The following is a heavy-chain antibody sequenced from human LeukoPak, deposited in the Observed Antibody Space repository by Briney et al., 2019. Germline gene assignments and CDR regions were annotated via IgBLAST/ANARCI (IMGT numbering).Heavy chain of an antibody. V-gene: IGHV1-69*05. D-gene: IGHD6-25*01. CDR1: GGTFSSYA. CDR2: IIPIFGTA. J-gene: IGHJ4*02. Sequence: GASVKVSCKASGGTFSSYAISWVRQAPGQGLEWMGGIIPIFGTANYAQKLQGRVTMTTDTSTSTAYMELRSLRSDDTAVYYCARDLGSPDYWGQGTLVTVSS. CDR3: ARDLGSPDY.